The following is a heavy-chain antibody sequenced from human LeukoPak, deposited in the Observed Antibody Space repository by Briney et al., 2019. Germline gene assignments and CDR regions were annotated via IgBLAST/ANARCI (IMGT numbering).Heavy chain of an antibody. D-gene: IGHD2-2*01. Sequence: GESLKISCKGSGYSFTRYWIGWVRQMPGKGLEWMGIIYPSDSDTRYSSSFQGQVTISADKSITAAYLQWSSLKASDTAIYYCARRAYCSSTSCTLYGMDVWGQGTTVTVSS. V-gene: IGHV5-51*01. CDR3: ARRAYCSSTSCTLYGMDV. CDR1: GYSFTRYW. CDR2: IYPSDSDT. J-gene: IGHJ6*02.